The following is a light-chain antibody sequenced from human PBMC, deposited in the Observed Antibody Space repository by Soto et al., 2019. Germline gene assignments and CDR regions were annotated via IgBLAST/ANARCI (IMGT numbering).Light chain of an antibody. J-gene: IGKJ3*01. V-gene: IGKV1-39*01. CDR1: QSSCRY. CDR3: RLSYPSPCP. Sequence: DIQMTQSPSSLSASVCDKITITCRASQSSCRYLNWYQQKPGKPPNLLIYAASNLQSGVPSRVSCSRFATDFTLTISSLQPADFATCRCRLSYPSPCPFGPGTKVDI. CDR2: AAS.